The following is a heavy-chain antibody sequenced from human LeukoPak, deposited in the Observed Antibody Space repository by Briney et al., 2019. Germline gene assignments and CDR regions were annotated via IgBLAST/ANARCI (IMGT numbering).Heavy chain of an antibody. CDR3: AREEYQLLVDY. D-gene: IGHD2-2*01. CDR2: IKEDGSQK. Sequence: GGSLRLSCAASGFSFRSHWMSWVRQAPGKGLEWVANIKEDGSQKYYVDSAKGRFTISRDNVKNLLYLQMNSLRAEDTAVYYCAREEYQLLVDYWGQGTLVTVSS. CDR1: GFSFRSHW. J-gene: IGHJ4*02. V-gene: IGHV3-7*01.